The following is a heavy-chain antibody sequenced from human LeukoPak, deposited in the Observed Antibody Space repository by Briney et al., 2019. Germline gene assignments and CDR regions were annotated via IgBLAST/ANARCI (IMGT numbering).Heavy chain of an antibody. CDR1: GYTFTGYY. Sequence: GASVKVSCKASGYTFTGYYIHWVRQAPGQGLEWMGRISPNTGDTTYAQKFQGRVTMTRDTSITTAYMELSRLRFDDTAVYYCARWFGEVPGDYWGQGTLVTVSS. CDR3: ARWFGEVPGDY. CDR2: ISPNTGDT. J-gene: IGHJ4*02. D-gene: IGHD3-10*01. V-gene: IGHV1-2*02.